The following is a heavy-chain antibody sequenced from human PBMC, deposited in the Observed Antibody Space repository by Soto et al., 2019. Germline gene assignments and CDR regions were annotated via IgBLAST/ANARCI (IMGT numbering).Heavy chain of an antibody. CDR2: IGAGGVST. D-gene: IGHD5-12*01. Sequence: GGSLRLSCATSGFTFTNYAMTWVRQGPGKGLEWVSSIGAGGVSTYFADSVKGRFTISRDNSKNTLFLHMNSLRAEDTAVYYCAKMYRGYSGYIQSWGQGTLVTVSS. CDR3: AKMYRGYSGYIQS. V-gene: IGHV3-23*01. J-gene: IGHJ5*02. CDR1: GFTFTNYA.